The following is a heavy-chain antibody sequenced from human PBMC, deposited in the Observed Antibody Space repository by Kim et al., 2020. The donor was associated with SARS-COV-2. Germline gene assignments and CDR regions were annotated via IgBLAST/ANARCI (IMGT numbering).Heavy chain of an antibody. J-gene: IGHJ1*01. Sequence: GGSLRLSCAASGCMLSNAWMNWVRQAPGKGLEWVGRIRSINNGETTDYAAPVKGRFTISRDDSKNTLYLQMNSLKTEDTAVYYCTRDLEFQHWGQGTLVIVSS. CDR1: GCMLSNAW. V-gene: IGHV3-15*01. CDR3: TRDLEFQH. CDR2: IRSINNGETT.